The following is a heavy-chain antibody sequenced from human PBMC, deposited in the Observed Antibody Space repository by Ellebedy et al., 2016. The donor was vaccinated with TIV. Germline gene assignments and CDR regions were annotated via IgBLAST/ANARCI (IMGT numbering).Heavy chain of an antibody. D-gene: IGHD3-10*01. CDR1: GFTLSSYA. J-gene: IGHJ4*02. CDR3: AKPLSLWFGELRNAEPLYYFDY. Sequence: SLKISXAASGFTLSSYAMSWVRQAPGKGLEWVSRISWNSGNKGYADSVKGRFTISRDNAKNSLYLQMNSLRTEDTAVYYCAKPLSLWFGELRNAEPLYYFDYWGQGTLVTVSS. CDR2: ISWNSGNK. V-gene: IGHV3-9*01.